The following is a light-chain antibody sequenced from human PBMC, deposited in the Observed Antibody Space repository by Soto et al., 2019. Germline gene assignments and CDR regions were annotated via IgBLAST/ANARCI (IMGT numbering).Light chain of an antibody. CDR3: QQYATSPIT. Sequence: ENVLTQSPGTLSLSPGERATLSCRASQSVGRNYLAWFQQKSGQAPRLVIYGASSRAAGIPDRLSGSGSGTDFTLTISRLEPEDFAVYYCQQYATSPITFGQGTDWRL. CDR2: GAS. CDR1: QSVGRNY. J-gene: IGKJ5*01. V-gene: IGKV3-20*01.